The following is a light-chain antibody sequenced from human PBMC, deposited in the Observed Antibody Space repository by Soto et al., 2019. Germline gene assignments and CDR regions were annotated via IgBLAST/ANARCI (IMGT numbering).Light chain of an antibody. V-gene: IGLV8-61*01. J-gene: IGLJ3*02. CDR3: LLFMSSGISV. CDR1: SGSVSTTNY. CDR2: NTY. Sequence: QTVVTQEPSFSVSPGGTATLTCALSSGSVSTTNYPAWYQQTPCQAPRTLIYNTYTRSSGVPDRFSGSILGNKAALTISGAQADDEADYYCLLFMSSGISVFGGGTKLTVL.